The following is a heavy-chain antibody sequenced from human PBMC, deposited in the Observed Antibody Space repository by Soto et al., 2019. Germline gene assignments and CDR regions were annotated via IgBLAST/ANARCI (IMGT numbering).Heavy chain of an antibody. V-gene: IGHV4-39*02. J-gene: IGHJ5*02. CDR2: IYYSGST. D-gene: IGHD2-15*01. CDR1: GGSISSSSYY. Sequence: SETLSLTCTVSGGSISSSSYYWGWIRQPPGKGLEWIGSIYYSGSTYYNPSLKSRVTISVDTSKNQFSLKLSSVTAADTAVYYCARDNGSGGSLRHWFDPWGQGTLVTVSS. CDR3: ARDNGSGGSLRHWFDP.